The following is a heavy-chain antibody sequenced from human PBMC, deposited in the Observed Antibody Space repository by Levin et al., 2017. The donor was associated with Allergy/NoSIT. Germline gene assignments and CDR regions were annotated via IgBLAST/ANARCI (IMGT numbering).Heavy chain of an antibody. J-gene: IGHJ4*02. CDR3: TRADSSAYSDY. CDR2: ISYDGSTT. V-gene: IGHV3-30-3*01. CDR1: GFIFSSYA. D-gene: IGHD3-22*01. Sequence: GGSLRLSCAASGFIFSSYAMHWVRKAPGKGLEWVAVISYDGSTTYYPDSVKGRFTISRDSAKNTLYLQMNSLRAEDTAVYYCTRADSSAYSDYWGQGTLVTVSS.